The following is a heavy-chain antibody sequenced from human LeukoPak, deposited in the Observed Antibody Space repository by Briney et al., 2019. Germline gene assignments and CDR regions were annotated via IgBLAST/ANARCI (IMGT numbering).Heavy chain of an antibody. Sequence: SETLSLTCTVSRGAISSGDYYWSWIRQPPGKGLEWIGCLYFSGSTDYNSSLKNRLSMSVDTSKNRFSLKLNSVTAADTAVYYCVSHYFDSSGYISDWGQGTLVTVAS. J-gene: IGHJ4*02. CDR2: LYFSGST. D-gene: IGHD3-22*01. CDR3: VSHYFDSSGYISD. CDR1: RGAISSGDYY. V-gene: IGHV4-30-4*01.